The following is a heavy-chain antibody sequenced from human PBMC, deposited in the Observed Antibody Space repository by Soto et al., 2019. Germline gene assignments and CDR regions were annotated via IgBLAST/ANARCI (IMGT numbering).Heavy chain of an antibody. CDR2: ISWSNGNT. D-gene: IGHD2-21*01. Sequence: EVQLVESGGGLVQPGRSLRLYCAASGFTFDDYAMHWVRQAPGKGLEWVSHISWSNGNTAYADSVKGRFTISRDNAKNSLYLQMNSLRPDDSAFYYCAKDDCGANCFSECWGQGIRVTVS. CDR1: GFTFDDYA. CDR3: AKDDCGANCFSEC. J-gene: IGHJ6*02. V-gene: IGHV3-9*01.